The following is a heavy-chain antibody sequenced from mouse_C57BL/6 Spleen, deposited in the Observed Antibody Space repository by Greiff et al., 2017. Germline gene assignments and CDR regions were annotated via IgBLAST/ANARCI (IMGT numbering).Heavy chain of an antibody. Sequence: EVHLVESGGGLVQPGESLKLSCESNEYEFPSHDMPWVRKTPEKRLELVAAINSDGGSTYYPDTMERRFIISRDNTKKTLYLHMSSLRSEDTALYYCARQLRLQYFDVWGTGTTVTVSS. J-gene: IGHJ1*03. D-gene: IGHD3-2*02. V-gene: IGHV5-2*01. CDR3: ARQLRLQYFDV. CDR2: INSDGGST. CDR1: EYEFPSHD.